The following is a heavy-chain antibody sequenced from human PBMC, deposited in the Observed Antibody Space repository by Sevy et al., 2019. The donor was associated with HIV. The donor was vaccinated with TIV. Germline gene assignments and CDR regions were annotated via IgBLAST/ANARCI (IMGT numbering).Heavy chain of an antibody. Sequence: SQTLSLTCAISGDSVSSNSAAWNWIRQSPSRGLEWLGRTYYRSKWYNDYAVSVKSRITINPDTSKNQFSLQLNSVTPEDTAVYYCARAEYYSSTSCYAYIDFDYWGHGTLVTVSS. CDR3: ARAEYYSSTSCYAYIDFDY. V-gene: IGHV6-1*01. J-gene: IGHJ4*01. D-gene: IGHD2-2*01. CDR1: GDSVSSNSAA. CDR2: TYYRSKWYN.